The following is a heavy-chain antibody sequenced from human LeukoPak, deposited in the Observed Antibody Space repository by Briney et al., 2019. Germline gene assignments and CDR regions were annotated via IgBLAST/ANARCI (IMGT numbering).Heavy chain of an antibody. CDR1: GDPITGYSNY. Sequence: SETLSLTCTVSGDPITGYSNYKWSWIRQPPGKGLAWIGYIYYHGTIHYNPSLKSRVSISVDTSKNQFSLRLSSATAADTAIYYCAREYSGFDCWGQGTLVTVSS. CDR3: AREYSGFDC. CDR2: IYYHGTI. J-gene: IGHJ4*02. D-gene: IGHD6-13*01. V-gene: IGHV4-61*01.